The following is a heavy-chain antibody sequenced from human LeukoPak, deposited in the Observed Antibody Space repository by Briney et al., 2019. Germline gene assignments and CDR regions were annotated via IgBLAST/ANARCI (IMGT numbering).Heavy chain of an antibody. CDR3: ASAAAAGIQPTINSY. CDR1: GFSFR. D-gene: IGHD6-13*01. J-gene: IGHJ4*02. Sequence: GGSLRLSCAVSGFSFRMTWVRQAPGKGLEWVANIKQDGSEKYYVDSVKGRFTISRDNSKNTLYLQMNSLRAEDTAVYYCASAAAAGIQPTINSYWGQGTLVTVSS. CDR2: IKQDGSEK. V-gene: IGHV3-7*01.